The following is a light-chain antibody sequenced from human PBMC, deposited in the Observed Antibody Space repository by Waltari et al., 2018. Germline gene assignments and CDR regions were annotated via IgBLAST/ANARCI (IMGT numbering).Light chain of an antibody. J-gene: IGKJ4*01. CDR1: QTVRTTY. V-gene: IGKV3-20*01. CDR3: QQYDISPLT. CDR2: GAS. Sequence: EIVLTQSPGTLSLSPGERATPSCRASQTVRTTYLAWYQQKPGQAPTLLSYGASSRATGIPDRFSGSGSGTDFSLTISSLEPEDFAVHYCQQYDISPLTFGGGTKVEIK.